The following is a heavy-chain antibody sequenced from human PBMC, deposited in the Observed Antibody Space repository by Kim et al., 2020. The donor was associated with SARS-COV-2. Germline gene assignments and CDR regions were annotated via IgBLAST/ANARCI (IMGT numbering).Heavy chain of an antibody. V-gene: IGHV3-15*01. Sequence: GGSLRLSCAASGFTFSNAWMSWVRQAPGKGLEWVGRIKSKTDGGTTDYAAPVKGRFTISRDDSKNTLYLQMNSLKTEDTAVYYCTTERVVVTAILPPYNWFDPWGQGTLVTVSS. D-gene: IGHD2-21*02. J-gene: IGHJ5*02. CDR2: IKSKTDGGTT. CDR1: GFTFSNAW. CDR3: TTERVVVTAILPPYNWFDP.